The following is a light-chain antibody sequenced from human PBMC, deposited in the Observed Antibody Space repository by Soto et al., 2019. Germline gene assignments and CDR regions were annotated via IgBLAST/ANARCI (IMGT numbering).Light chain of an antibody. CDR3: CSYAVL. CDR2: DVS. CDR1: SSDVGGYNY. J-gene: IGLJ2*01. Sequence: QSALTQPRSVSGSPGQSVTISCTGTSSDVGGYNYVSWYQQHPGKAPKLMIYDVSKRPSGVPDRFSGSKSGNTASLTISGLQAEDEADYYCCSYAVLFGGGTKLTVL. V-gene: IGLV2-11*01.